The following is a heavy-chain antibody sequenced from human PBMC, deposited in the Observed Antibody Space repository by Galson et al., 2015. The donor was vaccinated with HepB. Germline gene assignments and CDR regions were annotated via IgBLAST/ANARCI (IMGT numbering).Heavy chain of an antibody. Sequence: QSGAEVKKPGESLKISCKGSGYSFTSYWIGWVRQMPGKGLEWMGIVYPGDSDTRYSPSFQGQVIISADKSISTAFLQWSSLKASDTAMYYCARVGKDCSSTTCQTSEYFQYWAQGILVTVSS. CDR1: GYSFTSYW. J-gene: IGHJ1*01. CDR2: VYPGDSDT. V-gene: IGHV5-51*01. CDR3: ARVGKDCSSTTCQTSEYFQY. D-gene: IGHD2-2*01.